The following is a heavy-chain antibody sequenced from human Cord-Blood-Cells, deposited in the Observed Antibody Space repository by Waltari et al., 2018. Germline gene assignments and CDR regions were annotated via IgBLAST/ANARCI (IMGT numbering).Heavy chain of an antibody. CDR2: INHSGST. J-gene: IGHJ4*02. CDR3: ARGLGFGELFFDY. V-gene: IGHV4-34*01. CDR1: GGSFSGYY. D-gene: IGHD3-10*01. Sequence: QVQLQQWGAGLLKPSETLSLTCAVYGGSFSGYYWSWIRQPPGKGLEWIGEINHSGSTNSNPSLKSRVTISVDTSKNQFSLKLSSVTAADTAVYYCARGLGFGELFFDYWGQGTLVTVSS.